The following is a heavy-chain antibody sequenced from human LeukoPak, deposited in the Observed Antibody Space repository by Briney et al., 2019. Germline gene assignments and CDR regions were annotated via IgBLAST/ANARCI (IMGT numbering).Heavy chain of an antibody. J-gene: IGHJ4*02. CDR1: GFTFSSYE. D-gene: IGHD3-22*01. CDR3: AKTRGGYYVDY. Sequence: GGSLRLSCAASGFTFSSYEMNWVRQAPGKGLEWVSYISSSGSTIYYADSVKGRFTISRDNSKDTLFLQMNTLRAEDTAVYYCAKTRGGYYVDYWGQGTLVTVSS. CDR2: ISSSGSTI. V-gene: IGHV3-48*03.